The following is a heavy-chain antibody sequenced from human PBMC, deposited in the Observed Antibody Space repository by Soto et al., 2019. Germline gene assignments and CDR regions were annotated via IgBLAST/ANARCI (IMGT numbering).Heavy chain of an antibody. CDR2: ISYDGSNK. Sequence: GGSLRLSCAASGFTFSSYGMHWVRQAPGKGLEWVAVISYDGSNKYYADSVKGRFTISRDNSKNTLYLQMNSLRAEDTAVYYCAKDREGMTTVTTGFDYWGQGTLVTVSS. J-gene: IGHJ4*02. V-gene: IGHV3-30*18. D-gene: IGHD4-17*01. CDR1: GFTFSSYG. CDR3: AKDREGMTTVTTGFDY.